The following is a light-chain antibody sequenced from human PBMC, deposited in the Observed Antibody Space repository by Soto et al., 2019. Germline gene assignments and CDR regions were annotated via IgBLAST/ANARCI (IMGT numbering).Light chain of an antibody. CDR2: DSS. Sequence: IVLTQSPSTLSLPPPERPTLSCGASQSVSSNFLAWYQHKPDQAPRLLIYDSSSRATGIPDRFSGSGSGTDFTLSIIRLEPEDFAVYYCQQYDISPWTFGQGTKVDIK. CDR1: QSVSSNF. CDR3: QQYDISPWT. J-gene: IGKJ1*01. V-gene: IGKV3D-20*01.